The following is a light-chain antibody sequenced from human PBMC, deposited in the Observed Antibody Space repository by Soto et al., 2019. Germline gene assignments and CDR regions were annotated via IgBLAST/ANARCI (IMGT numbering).Light chain of an antibody. Sequence: QSVLTQPASVSGSPGQSITISCTGTSSDVGGYNYVSWYQQHPGKAPQLIIYDVANRPSGVSNRFSGSKSGNTASLTISGLQAEDGADYYCSSYTSSSTYVVFGGGTKLTVL. CDR1: SSDVGGYNY. V-gene: IGLV2-14*03. J-gene: IGLJ2*01. CDR2: DVA. CDR3: SSYTSSSTYVV.